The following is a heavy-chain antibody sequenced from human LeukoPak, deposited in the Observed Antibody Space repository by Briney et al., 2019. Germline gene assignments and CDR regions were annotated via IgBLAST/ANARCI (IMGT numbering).Heavy chain of an antibody. V-gene: IGHV4-4*02. CDR1: GGSISSSNW. J-gene: IGHJ4*02. D-gene: IGHD1-26*01. CDR2: IYHSGST. Sequence: SETLSLTCAVSGGSISSSNWWSWVRQPPGKGLEWIGEIYHSGSTNYNPSLKSRVTISVDTSKNQFSLKLSSVTAADTAVYYCARLIFSRWDLIASGYYFDYWGQGTLVTVSS. CDR3: ARLIFSRWDLIASGYYFDY.